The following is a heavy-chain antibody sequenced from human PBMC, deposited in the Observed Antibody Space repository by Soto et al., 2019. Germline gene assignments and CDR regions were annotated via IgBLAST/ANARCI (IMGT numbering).Heavy chain of an antibody. CDR2: INPNSGGT. V-gene: IGHV1-2*02. Sequence: ASLKVSCKASGYSFTGYYMHWVRQAPGQGLEWMGWINPNSGGTNYAQKFQGRVTMTRDTSISTAYMELSRLRSDDTAVYYCAGRRPFGGVIVKNDYYYDGMDVWGQGTTVTVSS. CDR3: AGRRPFGGVIVKNDYYYDGMDV. J-gene: IGHJ6*02. D-gene: IGHD3-16*02. CDR1: GYSFTGYY.